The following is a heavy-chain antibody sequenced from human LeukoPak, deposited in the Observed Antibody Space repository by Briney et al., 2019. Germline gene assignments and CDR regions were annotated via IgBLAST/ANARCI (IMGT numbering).Heavy chain of an antibody. CDR1: GFTFSSYA. V-gene: IGHV3-23*01. J-gene: IGHJ5*02. CDR3: AKRRHYYGSGDYYRDP. D-gene: IGHD3-10*01. CDR2: ISGSGTNT. Sequence: PGGSLSLSCAASGFTFSSYAMSWVRQAPGKGLEWVSSISGSGTNTYYADSVKGRFTISRDNSRNLLFLQMSSLRVEDTAVYYCAKRRHYYGSGDYYRDPWGQGTLVTVSS.